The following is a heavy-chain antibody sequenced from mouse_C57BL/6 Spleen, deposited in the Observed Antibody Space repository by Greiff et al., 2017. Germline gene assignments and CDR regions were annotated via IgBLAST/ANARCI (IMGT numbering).Heavy chain of an antibody. Sequence: EVKLQDSGGGLVKPGGSLKLSCAASGFTFSSYAMSWVRQTPEKRLEWVATISDGGSYTYYPDNVKGRFTISRDNAKNNLYLQMSHLKSEDTAMYYCARRGTAQAPFDYWGQGTTLTVSS. D-gene: IGHD3-2*02. V-gene: IGHV5-4*03. CDR1: GFTFSSYA. CDR2: ISDGGSYT. CDR3: ARRGTAQAPFDY. J-gene: IGHJ2*01.